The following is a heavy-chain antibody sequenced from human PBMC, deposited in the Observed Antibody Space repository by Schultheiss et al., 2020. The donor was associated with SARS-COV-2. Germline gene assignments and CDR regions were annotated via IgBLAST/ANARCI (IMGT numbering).Heavy chain of an antibody. CDR2: INHSGST. V-gene: IGHV4-39*07. J-gene: IGHJ4*02. CDR1: GGSISSSSYY. Sequence: SETLSLTCTVSGGSISSSSYYWGWIRQPPGKGLEWIGEINHSGSTNYNPSLKSRVTISLDTSKNQFSLKLSSVTAADTAVYYCARARLDLYDYVWGSYLFDYWGQGTLVTVSS. D-gene: IGHD3-16*01. CDR3: ARARLDLYDYVWGSYLFDY.